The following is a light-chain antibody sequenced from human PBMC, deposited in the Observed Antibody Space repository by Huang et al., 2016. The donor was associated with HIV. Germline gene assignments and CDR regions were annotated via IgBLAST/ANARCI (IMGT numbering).Light chain of an antibody. CDR1: QDISNY. V-gene: IGKV1-33*01. CDR3: QQYDNLPRFT. Sequence: DIQMTQSPSSLSASVGDRVTITCQASQDISNYLNWYQQKPGKAPKLLIYDASNLETGGSSRFRGSGSGTDFTFTISSLQPEDIATYYCQQYDNLPRFTFGPGTKVDIK. J-gene: IGKJ3*01. CDR2: DAS.